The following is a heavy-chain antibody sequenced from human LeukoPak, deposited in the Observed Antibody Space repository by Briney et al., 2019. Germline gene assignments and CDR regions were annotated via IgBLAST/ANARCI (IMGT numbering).Heavy chain of an antibody. CDR3: ARTPANYYGSGSYSSRGY. V-gene: IGHV4-39*01. CDR1: GGSISSSSYY. Sequence: SETLSLTCTVSGGSISSSSYYWGWIRQPPGKGLEWIGSIYYSGGTYYNPSLKSRVTISVDTSKNQFSLKLSSVTAADTAVYYCARTPANYYGSGSYSSRGYWGQGTLVTVSS. J-gene: IGHJ4*02. CDR2: IYYSGGT. D-gene: IGHD3-10*01.